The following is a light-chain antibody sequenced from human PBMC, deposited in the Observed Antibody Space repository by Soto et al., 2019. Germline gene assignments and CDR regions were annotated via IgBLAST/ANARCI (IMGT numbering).Light chain of an antibody. CDR3: QQYNSYSQT. Sequence: IQMTQSPSTLSASVGDRVTITCQASQTISNWLAWYQQKPGKAPKLLIYKASTLESGVPSRFSGSGSGTEFTLTLSSLQPEDFATYYCQQYNSYSQTFGQGTKVEIK. CDR1: QTISNW. CDR2: KAS. J-gene: IGKJ1*01. V-gene: IGKV1-5*03.